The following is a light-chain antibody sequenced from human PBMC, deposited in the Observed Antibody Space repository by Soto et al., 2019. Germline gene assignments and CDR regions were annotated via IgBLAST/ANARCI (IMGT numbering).Light chain of an antibody. CDR1: QSVSSNY. J-gene: IGKJ4*01. CDR3: QQYGSSPLT. Sequence: EIVLTQSPDTLSLSPGERATVSCRASQSVSSNYLAWYQQKPGQAPRFLIYDASSRATGIPDRFSGSGSGTDFTLTISRLEPEDFAVYYCQQYGSSPLTFDVGTKVEIK. CDR2: DAS. V-gene: IGKV3-20*01.